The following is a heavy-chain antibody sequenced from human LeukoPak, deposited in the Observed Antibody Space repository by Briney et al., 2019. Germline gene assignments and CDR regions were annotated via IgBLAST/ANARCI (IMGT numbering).Heavy chain of an antibody. CDR3: ARDVNYYFDY. V-gene: IGHV4-59*01. CDR2: IYYSGST. J-gene: IGHJ4*02. D-gene: IGHD2/OR15-2a*01. Sequence: PSETLSLTCTVSGGSINTYYWSWIRQPPGKGLEWIGYIYYSGSTNYNPSLKSRVTISVDTSKNQFSLKLSSVTAADTAVYYCARDVNYYFDYWGQGTLVTVSS. CDR1: GGSINTYY.